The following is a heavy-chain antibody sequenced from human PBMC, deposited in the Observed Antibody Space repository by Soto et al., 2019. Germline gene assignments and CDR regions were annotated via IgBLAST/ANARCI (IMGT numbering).Heavy chain of an antibody. CDR1: GFTFSNAW. CDR2: IKSKTDGGTT. Sequence: GGSLRLSCAASGFTFSNAWMSWVRQAPGKGLEWVGRIKSKTDGGTTDYAAPVKGRFTISRDDSKNTLYLQMNSLKTEDTAVYYCTTAEQLVRTIDYWGQGTLVTVSS. V-gene: IGHV3-15*01. CDR3: TTAEQLVRTIDY. D-gene: IGHD6-6*01. J-gene: IGHJ4*02.